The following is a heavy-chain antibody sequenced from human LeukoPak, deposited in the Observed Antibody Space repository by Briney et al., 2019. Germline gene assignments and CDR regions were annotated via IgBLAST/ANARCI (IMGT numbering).Heavy chain of an antibody. V-gene: IGHV1-69*13. D-gene: IGHD2-2*01. CDR1: GYTFTSYD. J-gene: IGHJ3*02. CDR3: ARVGCSSTATCAFDI. Sequence: SVKVSCKASGYTFTSYDINWVRQATGQGLEWMGGIIPIFGTANYAQKFQGRVTITADESTSTAYMELSSLRSEDTAVYYCARVGCSSTATCAFDIWGQGTMVTVSS. CDR2: IIPIFGTA.